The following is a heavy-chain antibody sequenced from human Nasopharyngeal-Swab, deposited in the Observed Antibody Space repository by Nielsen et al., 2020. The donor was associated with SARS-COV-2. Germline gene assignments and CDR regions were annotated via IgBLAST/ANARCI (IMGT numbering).Heavy chain of an antibody. J-gene: IGHJ4*02. CDR2: ISSSSSYI. CDR1: GFTFSSYR. V-gene: IGHV3-21*01. Sequence: GGSLRLSCAASGFTFSSYRMNWVRQAPGKGLEWVSSISSSSSYIFYADSVKGRFTISRDNAKSSLYLQMNSLRAEDTAMYYCARDPPHFQPLYYFGYWGQGTLVTVSS. CDR3: ARDPPHFQPLYYFGY. D-gene: IGHD2-2*01.